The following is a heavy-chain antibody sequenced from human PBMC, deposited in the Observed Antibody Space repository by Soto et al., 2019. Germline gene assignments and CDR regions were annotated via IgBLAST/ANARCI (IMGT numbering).Heavy chain of an antibody. D-gene: IGHD3-10*01. J-gene: IGHJ4*02. V-gene: IGHV3-23*01. Sequence: EVLLLDSGGGLVQPGGSLRLSCAASGFTFSTYAMTWVRQAPGKGPEWISTVNNGGGGTYYADSVKGRFTISRDNSKNTLYLQVSSLRAEDTAVYYCAKERLGRGIDYWGQGILVTVSS. CDR2: VNNGGGGT. CDR3: AKERLGRGIDY. CDR1: GFTFSTYA.